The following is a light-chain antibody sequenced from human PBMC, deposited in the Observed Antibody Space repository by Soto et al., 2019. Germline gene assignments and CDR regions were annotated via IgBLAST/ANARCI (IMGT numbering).Light chain of an antibody. CDR2: GVS. V-gene: IGKV3-20*01. J-gene: IGKJ1*01. CDR1: QSVSSSY. Sequence: EIVLTQSPGTLSLSPGERATLWCRASQSVSSSYLAWYQQKPGQAPRLLIYGVSSRATGIPDRFSGSGSGTDFTLTITRLEPEDVAVYYSQQYGSSRTFGQGTKVEIK. CDR3: QQYGSSRT.